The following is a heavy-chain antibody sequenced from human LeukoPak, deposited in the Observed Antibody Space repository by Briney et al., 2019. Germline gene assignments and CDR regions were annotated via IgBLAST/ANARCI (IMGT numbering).Heavy chain of an antibody. Sequence: GGSLRLSCAASGFTFSSYAMSWVRQAPGKGLEWVSAISGSGGSTYYADSVKGRFTISRDNSKSTLYLQMNSLRAEDTAVYYCAKIIVGATGAFDIWGQGTMVTVSS. CDR1: GFTFSSYA. CDR2: ISGSGGST. J-gene: IGHJ3*02. V-gene: IGHV3-23*01. CDR3: AKIIVGATGAFDI. D-gene: IGHD1-26*01.